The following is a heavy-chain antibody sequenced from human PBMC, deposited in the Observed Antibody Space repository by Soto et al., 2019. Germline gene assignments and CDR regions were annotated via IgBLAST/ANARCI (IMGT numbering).Heavy chain of an antibody. D-gene: IGHD3-3*01. J-gene: IGHJ4*02. Sequence: EVQLVESGGGWGQPGRSLRLSCAASGFTFDDYAMHWVRQAPGKGLEWVSGIAFNSGNTAYADSVKGRFTISRDNAKNSLYLQMNSLRAEDTALYYCAKDLRTSWIFGNFDSWGQGTLVTVSS. CDR2: IAFNSGNT. V-gene: IGHV3-9*01. CDR3: AKDLRTSWIFGNFDS. CDR1: GFTFDDYA.